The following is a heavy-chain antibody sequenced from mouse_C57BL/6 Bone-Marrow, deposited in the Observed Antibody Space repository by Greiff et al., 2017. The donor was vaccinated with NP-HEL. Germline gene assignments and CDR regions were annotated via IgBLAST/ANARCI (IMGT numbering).Heavy chain of an antibody. V-gene: IGHV1-5*01. Sequence: EVQLQQSGTVLARPGASVKMSCKTSGYTFTSYWMHWVEQRPGQGLEWIGAIYPGNSDTSYNQKFKGKAKLTAVTSASTAYMELSSLTNEDSAVYYCTGHYYGSRRTWFAYWGQGTLVTVSA. D-gene: IGHD1-1*01. CDR1: GYTFTSYW. CDR2: IYPGNSDT. CDR3: TGHYYGSRRTWFAY. J-gene: IGHJ3*01.